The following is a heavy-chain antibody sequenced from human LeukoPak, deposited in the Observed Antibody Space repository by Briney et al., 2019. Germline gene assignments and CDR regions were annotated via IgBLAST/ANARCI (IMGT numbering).Heavy chain of an antibody. J-gene: IGHJ3*02. CDR1: GCTFTGYY. V-gene: IGHV1-2*02. D-gene: IGHD1-14*01. CDR2: INPNSGGT. CDR3: ARYHRSHPHDAFDI. Sequence: GASVKVSCKASGCTFTGYYMHWVRQAPGQGLEWMGWINPNSGGTNYAQKFQGRVTMTRDTSISTAYMELGRLRSDDTAVYYCARYHRSHPHDAFDIWGQGTMVTVSS.